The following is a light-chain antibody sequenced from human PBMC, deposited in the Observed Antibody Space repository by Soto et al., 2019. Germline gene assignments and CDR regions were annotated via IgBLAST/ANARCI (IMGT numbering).Light chain of an antibody. J-gene: IGKJ5*01. CDR2: AA. CDR1: QSIDSY. Sequence: DIELTQSPSSLSASVGDRVTITCRASQSIDSYLSLYQQRPGKAPKLLVYAASLQLGGPSRFTGSGSGTDFTLTISSLQPEDFATYYCQQSYSTPITFGQGTRLEI. CDR3: QQSYSTPIT. V-gene: IGKV1-39*01.